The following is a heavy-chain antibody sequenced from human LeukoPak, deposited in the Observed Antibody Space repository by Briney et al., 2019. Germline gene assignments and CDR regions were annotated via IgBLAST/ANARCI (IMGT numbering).Heavy chain of an antibody. J-gene: IGHJ4*02. CDR2: ISSSSSYI. CDR3: ARAVAGHFDY. CDR1: GFTFSSYS. Sequence: GGSLRLSCAASGFTFSSYSMNWVRQAPGKGLEWVSSISSSSSYIYYADSVKGRFTISRDNAKNSLYLQMNSLRAEETAVYYCARAVAGHFDYWGQGTLVTVSS. D-gene: IGHD6-19*01. V-gene: IGHV3-21*01.